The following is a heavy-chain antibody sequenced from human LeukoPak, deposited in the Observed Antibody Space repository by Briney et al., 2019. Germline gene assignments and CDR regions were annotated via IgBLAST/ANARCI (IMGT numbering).Heavy chain of an antibody. Sequence: GGSLRLSCAASGFTFDDYAMHWVRQAPGKGLEWVSGISWNSGSVGYADSVKGRFTISRDNAKNSLYLQMNSLRAEDTALYFCAKDLSSGWFWGQGTLVTVSS. CDR3: AKDLSSGWF. V-gene: IGHV3-9*01. D-gene: IGHD6-19*01. J-gene: IGHJ4*02. CDR2: ISWNSGSV. CDR1: GFTFDDYA.